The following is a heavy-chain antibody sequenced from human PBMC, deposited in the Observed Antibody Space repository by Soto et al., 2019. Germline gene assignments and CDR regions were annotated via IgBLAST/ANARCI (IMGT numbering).Heavy chain of an antibody. CDR1: GFTFSSYP. V-gene: IGHV3-23*01. J-gene: IGHJ3*02. CDR3: AKREGAFDI. D-gene: IGHD1-26*01. Sequence: GGSLRLCCAASGFTFSSYPMSWVRQAPGKGLEWVSAISAGGGSTYYADSVKGRFTISRDNSKNTLYLQMNSLRAEDTAVYYCAKREGAFDIWGQGTMVTVSS. CDR2: ISAGGGST.